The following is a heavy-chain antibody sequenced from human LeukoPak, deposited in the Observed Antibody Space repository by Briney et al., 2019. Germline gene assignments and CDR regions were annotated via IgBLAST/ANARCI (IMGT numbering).Heavy chain of an antibody. Sequence: SQTLSLTCTVSGGSISSGSYYWSWIRQPPGKGLEWIGYIYYSGSTNYNPSLKSRVTISVDTSKNQFSLKLSFVTAADTAVYYCARVGGSSGHSADYWGQGTLVTVSS. CDR3: ARVGGSSGHSADY. CDR1: GGSISSGSYY. J-gene: IGHJ4*02. V-gene: IGHV4-61*01. D-gene: IGHD3-22*01. CDR2: IYYSGST.